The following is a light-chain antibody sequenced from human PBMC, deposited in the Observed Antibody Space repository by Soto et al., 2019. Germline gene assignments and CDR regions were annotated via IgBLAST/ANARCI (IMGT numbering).Light chain of an antibody. CDR2: AAS. V-gene: IGKV1-27*01. CDR3: QKYSSVPV. CDR1: QGIRNF. J-gene: IGKJ3*01. Sequence: DIQMTQSPTSLSASVGDRVTITCRASQGIRNFGAWYQQKPGKPPKLLIYAASTLQSGVPPRFSGSGSGTDFTLTINSLQPEDVATYSCQKYSSVPVFGPGTKVEIK.